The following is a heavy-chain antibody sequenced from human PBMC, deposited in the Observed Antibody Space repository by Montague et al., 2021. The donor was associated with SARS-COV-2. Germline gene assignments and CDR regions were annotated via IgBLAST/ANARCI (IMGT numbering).Heavy chain of an antibody. CDR1: GGSISSYY. J-gene: IGHJ3*02. Sequence: SETLSLTCTVSGGSISSYYWSWIRQPPGKGLEWIGYIYYGGSTNYSPSFKGRVIMSVDTSNNQFSLRLTSVTAADTAVYYCARGSFGMGAFDIWGQGTMTVSS. D-gene: IGHD1-14*01. V-gene: IGHV4-59*08. CDR3: ARGSFGMGAFDI. CDR2: IYYGGST.